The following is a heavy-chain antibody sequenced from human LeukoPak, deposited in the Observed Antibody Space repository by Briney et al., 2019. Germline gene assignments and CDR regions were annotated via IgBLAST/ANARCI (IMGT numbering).Heavy chain of an antibody. CDR3: ARVGPPSYYDYVWGSYPYDY. Sequence: GESLKISCKGSGYSFTSYWIGWVRQMPGKGLEWVGIIYPGDSDTRYSPSFQGQVTISADKSISTAHLQWSSLKASDTAMYYCARVGPPSYYDYVWGSYPYDYWGQGTLVTVSS. CDR2: IYPGDSDT. V-gene: IGHV5-51*01. CDR1: GYSFTSYW. J-gene: IGHJ4*02. D-gene: IGHD3-16*02.